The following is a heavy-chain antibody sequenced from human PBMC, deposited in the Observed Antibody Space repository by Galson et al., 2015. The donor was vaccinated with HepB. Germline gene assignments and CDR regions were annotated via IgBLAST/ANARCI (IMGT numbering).Heavy chain of an antibody. CDR3: AKDPDFDFYSEKSTTFDY. V-gene: IGHV3-23*01. CDR1: GFSFDTYA. J-gene: IGHJ4*02. Sequence: SLRVSCAASGFSFDTYAMSWVRQAPGKGLEWVSSISGAGHNTYYADAVRGRFTISRDNSKNTVYLQMISLRDVDTAMYYCAKDPDFDFYSEKSTTFDYWGRGTLVTVSS. D-gene: IGHD3-3*01. CDR2: ISGAGHNT.